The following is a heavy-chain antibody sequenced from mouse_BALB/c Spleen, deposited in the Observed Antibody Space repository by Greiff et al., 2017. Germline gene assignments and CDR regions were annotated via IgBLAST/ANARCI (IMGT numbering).Heavy chain of an antibody. CDR3: ARARPHYYAMDY. J-gene: IGHJ4*01. Sequence: EVKLMESGGGLVKPGGSLKLSCAASGFTFSSYAMSWVRQSPEKRLEWVAEISSGGSYTYYPDTVTGRFTISRDNAKNTLYLEMSSLRSEDTAMYYCARARPHYYAMDYWGQGTSVTVSS. V-gene: IGHV5-9-4*01. CDR2: ISSGGSYT. CDR1: GFTFSSYA.